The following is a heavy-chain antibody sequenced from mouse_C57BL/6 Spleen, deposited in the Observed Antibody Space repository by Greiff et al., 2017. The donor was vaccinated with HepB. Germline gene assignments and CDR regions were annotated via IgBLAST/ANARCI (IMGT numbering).Heavy chain of an antibody. CDR3: ARNDYDGGDY. J-gene: IGHJ2*01. CDR2: ISDGGSYT. V-gene: IGHV5-4*01. CDR1: GFTFSSYA. D-gene: IGHD2-4*01. Sequence: EVQRVESGGGLVKPGGSLKLSCAASGFTFSSYAMSWVRQTPEKRLEWVATISDGGSYTSYPDNVKGRFTITRDNAKNNLYLQMSHLKSEDTAMYYCARNDYDGGDYWGQGTTLTVSS.